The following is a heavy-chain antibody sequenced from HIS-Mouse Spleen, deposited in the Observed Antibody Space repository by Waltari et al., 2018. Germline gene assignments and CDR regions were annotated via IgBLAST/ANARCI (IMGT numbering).Heavy chain of an antibody. J-gene: IGHJ4*02. Sequence: QVQLVESGGGVVQPGRSLRLSCAASGFTFSSYGMHWVRQAPGKGLEWGEVIWYEGSNKYYADSVKGRFTIARDNSKNTLYLQMNSLRAEDTAVYYCARYSSSSGVDYWGQGTLVTVSS. CDR3: ARYSSSSGVDY. CDR1: GFTFSSYG. V-gene: IGHV3-33*01. D-gene: IGHD6-6*01. CDR2: IWYEGSNK.